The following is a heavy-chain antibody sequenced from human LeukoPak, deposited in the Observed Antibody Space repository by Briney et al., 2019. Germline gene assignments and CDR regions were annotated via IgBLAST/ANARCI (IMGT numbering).Heavy chain of an antibody. V-gene: IGHV3-49*04. CDR1: GLSFGDSA. Sequence: GGSLRLSCRFSGLSFGDSAVTWVRQAPGKGLEWVGCTRSKVYRGSTDYAASEKDRFIISRDESNSIAYLQMDRLRIEDTAVYYCARGERDFDYWGQGTLVTVSS. CDR3: ARGERDFDY. CDR2: TRSKVYRGST. D-gene: IGHD3-16*01. J-gene: IGHJ4*02.